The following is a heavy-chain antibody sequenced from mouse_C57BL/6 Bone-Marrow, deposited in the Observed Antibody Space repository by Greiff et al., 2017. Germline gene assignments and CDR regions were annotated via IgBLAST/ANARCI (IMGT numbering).Heavy chain of an antibody. CDR3: ARGDY. J-gene: IGHJ2*01. CDR2: IYPRSGNT. CDR1: GYTFTSYG. V-gene: IGHV1-81*01. Sequence: QVQLQQSGAELARPGASVKLSCKASGYTFTSYGISWLKQSTGQGLEWIGEIYPRSGNTYYNEKFKGKATLTADKSSSTAYTELRSLTAGDSGVNFCARGDYWGQGTTLTVSS.